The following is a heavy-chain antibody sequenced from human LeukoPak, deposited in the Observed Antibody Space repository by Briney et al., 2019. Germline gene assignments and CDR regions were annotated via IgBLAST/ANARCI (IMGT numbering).Heavy chain of an antibody. V-gene: IGHV4-61*02. CDR3: AREMVMVRGVEPFDY. D-gene: IGHD3-10*01. J-gene: IGHJ4*02. CDR1: GGSISSGSYY. Sequence: PSETLSLTCTVSGGSISSGSYYWSWIRQPAGKGLEWIGRIYTSGSTNYNPSLKSRVTISVDTSKNQFSLKLSSVTAADTAVYYCAREMVMVRGVEPFDYWSQGTLVTVSS. CDR2: IYTSGST.